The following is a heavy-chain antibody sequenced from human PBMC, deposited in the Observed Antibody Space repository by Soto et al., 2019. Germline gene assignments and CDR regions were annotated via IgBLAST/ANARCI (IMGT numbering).Heavy chain of an antibody. V-gene: IGHV4-39*01. CDR1: GGSIASSPYY. J-gene: IGHJ4*02. Sequence: SETLSLTCTVSGGSIASSPYYWGWIRQSPGKGLEWIESIYYSGVTHYNPSLKSRVTVSVDTSKNQFSLKLTSMTAADTAVYFCVSHRNYIVVSGSDFDYLSQGTLVTVPS. CDR3: VSHRNYIVVSGSDFDY. CDR2: IYYSGVT. D-gene: IGHD6-19*01.